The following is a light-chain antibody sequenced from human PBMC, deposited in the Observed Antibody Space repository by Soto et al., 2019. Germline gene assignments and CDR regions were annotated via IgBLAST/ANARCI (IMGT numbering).Light chain of an antibody. Sequence: DIVMTQSPGTLSLSPGERATLSCRASQSISSNYLAWYQQRRGQAPRLLIYGASSRATGIPTRFSGSGSGTEFTLTISSLQSEDFAVYYCQQYDSWPPLTFGGGTKVDIK. CDR2: GAS. CDR1: QSISSN. CDR3: QQYDSWPPLT. J-gene: IGKJ4*01. V-gene: IGKV3-15*01.